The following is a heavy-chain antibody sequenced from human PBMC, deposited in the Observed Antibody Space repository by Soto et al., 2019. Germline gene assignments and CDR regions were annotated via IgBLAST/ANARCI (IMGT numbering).Heavy chain of an antibody. CDR2: ISGSGGST. D-gene: IGHD3-10*01. CDR1: GFTFSSYA. Sequence: GGSLRLSCAASGFTFSSYAMSWVRQAPGKGLEWVSAISGSGGSTYYADSVKGRFTISRDNSKNTLYLQMNSLRAEDTAVYYCGASRITMVRGPDYWGQGTLVTVSS. V-gene: IGHV3-23*01. J-gene: IGHJ4*02. CDR3: GASRITMVRGPDY.